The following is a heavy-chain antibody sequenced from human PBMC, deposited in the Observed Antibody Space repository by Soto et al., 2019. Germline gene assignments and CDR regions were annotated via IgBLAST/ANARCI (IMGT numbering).Heavy chain of an antibody. V-gene: IGHV4-31*03. CDR2: IYYSGST. J-gene: IGHJ4*02. Sequence: QVQLQESGPGLVKPSQTLSLTCTVSGGSISSGGHYWSWIRQHPGKGLEWIGYIYYSGSTYYNPSLKSRVTISVDTSKNQFSLKLSSVTAADTAVYYCAALHSSGWQFDYWGQGTLVTVSS. CDR1: GGSISSGGHY. D-gene: IGHD6-19*01. CDR3: AALHSSGWQFDY.